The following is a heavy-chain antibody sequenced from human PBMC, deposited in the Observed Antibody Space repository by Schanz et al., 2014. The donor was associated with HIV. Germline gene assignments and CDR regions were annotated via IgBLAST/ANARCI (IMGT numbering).Heavy chain of an antibody. CDR2: ISYDGRNK. CDR1: GFTFSTND. D-gene: IGHD3-22*01. J-gene: IGHJ6*02. Sequence: QVQLVESGGGVVQPGKSLRLSCAASGFTFSTNDMHWVRQAPGKGLEWVAVISYDGRNKKFANSVKGRFTISRDNSKNTVYLQAKSLRPEDTAVYYCAKDRNQYDSRYIGKGNYYYYYGMDVWGQGTTVTVSS. CDR3: AKDRNQYDSRYIGKGNYYYYYGMDV. V-gene: IGHV3-30*18.